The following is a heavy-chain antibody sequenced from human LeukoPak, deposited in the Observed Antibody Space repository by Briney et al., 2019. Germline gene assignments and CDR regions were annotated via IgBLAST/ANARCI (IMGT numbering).Heavy chain of an antibody. D-gene: IGHD3-10*01. CDR1: GYTLTGYY. CDR3: ARDGMVRAFGAFDI. V-gene: IGHV1-2*02. CDR2: INPNSGGT. J-gene: IGHJ3*02. Sequence: GASVKVSCKASGYTLTGYYMHWVRQAPGQGLEWMGWINPNSGGTNYAQKFQGRVTMTRDTSISTAYMELSRLRSDDTAVYYCARDGMVRAFGAFDIWGQGTMVTVSS.